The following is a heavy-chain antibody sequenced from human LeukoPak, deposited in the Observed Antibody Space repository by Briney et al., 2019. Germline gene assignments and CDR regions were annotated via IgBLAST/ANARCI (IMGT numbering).Heavy chain of an antibody. CDR1: GFTFSSYS. J-gene: IGHJ4*02. V-gene: IGHV3-21*04. Sequence: GGSLRLSCAASGFTFSSYSMNWVRQAPGKGLEWVSSISSSGSYIYYADSVKGRFTISRDNSRNTLFLQMNSLRAEDTALYYCAKESPYRAPTRTYYFDYWGLGTLVTVSS. D-gene: IGHD3-16*01. CDR3: AKESPYRAPTRTYYFDY. CDR2: ISSSGSYI.